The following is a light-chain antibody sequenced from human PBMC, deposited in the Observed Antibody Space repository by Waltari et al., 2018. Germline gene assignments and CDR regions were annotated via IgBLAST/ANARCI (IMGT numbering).Light chain of an antibody. Sequence: EIVLTHSPGTLSLSPGERATLSCRASQSVSSSYLAWYQQKPGQTPRLLIYGASTRATGIPDRFRGSGSGTDFTLTITRLEPEDFAVYYCQQYGSFFGPGTRVDIK. CDR3: QQYGSF. CDR1: QSVSSSY. V-gene: IGKV3-20*01. J-gene: IGKJ3*01. CDR2: GAS.